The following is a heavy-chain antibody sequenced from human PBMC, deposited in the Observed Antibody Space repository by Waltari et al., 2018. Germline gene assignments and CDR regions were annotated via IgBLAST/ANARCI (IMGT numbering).Heavy chain of an antibody. CDR1: GFTFSSYW. J-gene: IGHJ4*02. V-gene: IGHV3-74*02. Sequence: EVQLVESGGGLVQPGGSLRLSCAASGFTFSSYWMHWVRQAPGKGLVWVSRINSDGSSTSYADSVKGRFTISRDNAKNTLYLRMNSLRAEDTAVYYCATLEGDSTSFDYWGQGTLVTVSS. CDR3: ATLEGDSTSFDY. D-gene: IGHD2-21*02. CDR2: INSDGSST.